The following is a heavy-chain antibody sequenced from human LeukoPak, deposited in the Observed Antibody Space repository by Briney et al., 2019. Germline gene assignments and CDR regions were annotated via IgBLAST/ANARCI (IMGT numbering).Heavy chain of an antibody. J-gene: IGHJ4*02. V-gene: IGHV4-59*01. CDR3: ARAHIPPYYHDSSGYYLYFDY. CDR1: GGSISSYY. CDR2: IYYSGST. Sequence: SETLSLTCTVSGGSISSYYWSWIRQPPGKGLEWIGYIYYSGSTNYNPSLKSRVTISVDTSKNQFSLKLSSVTAADTAVYYCARAHIPPYYHDSSGYYLYFDYWGQGTLVTVSS. D-gene: IGHD3-22*01.